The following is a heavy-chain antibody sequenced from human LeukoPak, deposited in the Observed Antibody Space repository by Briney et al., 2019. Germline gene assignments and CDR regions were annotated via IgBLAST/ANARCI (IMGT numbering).Heavy chain of an antibody. CDR3: ASGPKLRFFPSYYMDV. CDR2: IYDRLRT. Sequence: PSETPSLTCTVSGGSISNYYWSWVRQPPGKGLEWIGYIYDRLRTSYNPSLKSRVTISVDTSKNQFSLELRSVTAADTAVYYCASGPKLRFFPSYYMDVWGKGTTVTVSS. V-gene: IGHV4-59*08. D-gene: IGHD3-3*01. CDR1: GGSISNYY. J-gene: IGHJ6*03.